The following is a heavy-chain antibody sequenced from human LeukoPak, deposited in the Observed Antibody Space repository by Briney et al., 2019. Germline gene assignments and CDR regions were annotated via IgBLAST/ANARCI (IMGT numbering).Heavy chain of an antibody. J-gene: IGHJ4*02. CDR1: GFTFSSYS. CDR2: ISSSSYI. CDR3: AGQDLEIAVRRTLGY. Sequence: PGGSLRLSCAASGFTFSSYSMNWVRQAPGKGLEWVSSISSSSYIYYADSVKGRFTISRDNAKNSLYLQMNSLRAEDTAVYYCAGQDLEIAVRRTLGYWGQGTLVTVSS. D-gene: IGHD6-6*01. V-gene: IGHV3-21*01.